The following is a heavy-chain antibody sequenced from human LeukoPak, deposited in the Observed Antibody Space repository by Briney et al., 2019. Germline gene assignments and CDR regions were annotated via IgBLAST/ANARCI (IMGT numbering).Heavy chain of an antibody. CDR1: GFTFSSYW. CDR2: LSGSGGTT. CDR3: AKDQFSSGWYAFDY. Sequence: GGSLRLSCAASGFTFSSYWMSWVRQAPGKGLEWVSALSGSGGTTYYADSVKGRSTISRDNSKNTLYLQMNSLRAEDTAVYYCAKDQFSSGWYAFDYWGQGTLVTVSS. J-gene: IGHJ4*02. D-gene: IGHD6-19*01. V-gene: IGHV3-23*01.